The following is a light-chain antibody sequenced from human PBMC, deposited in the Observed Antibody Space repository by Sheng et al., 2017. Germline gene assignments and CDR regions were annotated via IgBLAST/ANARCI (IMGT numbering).Light chain of an antibody. CDR3: HSRDNIDDRPIYV. CDR1: SLRTYY. CDR2: GQN. V-gene: IGLV3-19*01. J-gene: IGLJ1*01. Sequence: SSELTQDPAVSVALGQTVTITCQGDSLRTYYANWYQQKPGQAPVLVIYGQNNRPSGIPDRFSDSSSGNSASLTITGAQAEDEADYYCHSRDNIDDRPIYVFGPGTKVTV.